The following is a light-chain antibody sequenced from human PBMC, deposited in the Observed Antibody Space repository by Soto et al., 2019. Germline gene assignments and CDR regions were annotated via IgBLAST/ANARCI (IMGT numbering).Light chain of an antibody. V-gene: IGKV1-8*01. CDR1: QGISSY. CDR3: QQYYSYLLT. J-gene: IGKJ4*01. Sequence: AIRMTQSPSSFSASTGDRVTITCRASQGISSYLAWYQQKPGKAPKLLIYAASTLQSGVPSRFSGSGSGTDFTLTISCLQSEDFATYYCQQYYSYLLTFGGGIKVEIK. CDR2: AAS.